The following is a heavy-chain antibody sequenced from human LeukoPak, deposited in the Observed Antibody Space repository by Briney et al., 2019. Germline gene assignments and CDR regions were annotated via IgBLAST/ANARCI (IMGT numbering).Heavy chain of an antibody. J-gene: IGHJ4*02. CDR3: ARGLYAAAFDS. V-gene: IGHV3-74*01. CDR1: GFTFSSYW. CDR2: INGDGSST. Sequence: GGSLRLSCAASGFTFSSYWMHWVRQAPGKGLVWVSRINGDGSSTSYADSVKGRFTISRDNSKNTLYLQMNSLRAEDTAVYYCARGLYAAAFDSWGQGTLVTVSS. D-gene: IGHD2-2*01.